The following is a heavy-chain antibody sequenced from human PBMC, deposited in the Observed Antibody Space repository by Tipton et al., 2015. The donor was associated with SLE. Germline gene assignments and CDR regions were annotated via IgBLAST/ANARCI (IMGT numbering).Heavy chain of an antibody. J-gene: IGHJ6*02. Sequence: TLSLTCAVYGGSLSGYHWSWIRQPPGKGLEWIGEINHIGSSNYNPSLNSRVIMSVDTSKNEFSLQLSSVTAADTAVYFCARHPPTILTANYGMDVWGHGTSVTISS. D-gene: IGHD3-9*01. V-gene: IGHV4-34*01. CDR3: ARHPPTILTANYGMDV. CDR1: GGSLSGYH. CDR2: INHIGSS.